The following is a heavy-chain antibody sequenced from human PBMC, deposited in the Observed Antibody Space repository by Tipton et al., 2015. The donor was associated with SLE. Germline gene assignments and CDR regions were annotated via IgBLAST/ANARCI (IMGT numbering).Heavy chain of an antibody. CDR2: IYTSGST. CDR1: GGSISSTSYY. D-gene: IGHD2/OR15-2a*01. V-gene: IGHV4-61*09. CDR3: ARGPPSTHFDY. Sequence: TLSLTCTVSGGSISSTSYYWTWIRQPAGKGLEWIGHIYTSGSTNYNPSLKSRVTISIDTSKNQFSLKLSSVTAADTAVYYCARGPPSTHFDYWGQGTLVTVSS. J-gene: IGHJ4*02.